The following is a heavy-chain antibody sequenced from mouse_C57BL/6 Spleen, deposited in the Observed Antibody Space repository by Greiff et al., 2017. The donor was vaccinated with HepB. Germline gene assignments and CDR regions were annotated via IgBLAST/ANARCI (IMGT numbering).Heavy chain of an antibody. J-gene: IGHJ4*01. Sequence: EVQVVESGEGLVKPGGSLKLSCAASGFTFSSYAMSWVRQTPEKRLEWVAYISSGGDYIYYADTVKGRFTISRDNARNTLYLQMSSLKSEDTAMYYCTTAQARDYAMDYWGQGTSVTVSS. D-gene: IGHD3-2*02. CDR3: TTAQARDYAMDY. V-gene: IGHV5-9-1*02. CDR1: GFTFSSYA. CDR2: ISSGGDYI.